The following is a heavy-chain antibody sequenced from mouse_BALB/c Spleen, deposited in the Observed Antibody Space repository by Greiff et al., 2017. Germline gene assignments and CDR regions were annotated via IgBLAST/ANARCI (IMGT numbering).Heavy chain of an antibody. V-gene: IGHV1-4*01. CDR3: ERDDDGYLYWYLDV. J-gene: IGHJ1*01. D-gene: IGHD2-3*01. CDR1: GYTFTSYT. CDR2: INPSSGYT. Sequence: QVQLQQSGAELARPGASVKMSCKASGYTFTSYTMHWVKQRPGQGLEWIGYINPSSGYTNYNQKFKDKATLTADKSSSTAYMQLSSLTSEDSAVYYCERDDDGYLYWYLDVWGAGTTVTVSS.